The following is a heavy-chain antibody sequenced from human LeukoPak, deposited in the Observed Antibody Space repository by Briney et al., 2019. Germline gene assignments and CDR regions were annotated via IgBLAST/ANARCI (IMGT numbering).Heavy chain of an antibody. J-gene: IGHJ3*02. CDR1: GYTFTSYG. V-gene: IGHV1-18*01. Sequence: ASVKVSCKASGYTFTSYGISWVRQAPGQGLEWMGWISAYNGNTNYAQKLQGRVTMTTDTSTSTAYMELRSLRSDDTAVYYCARDPPYGDYENDAFDIWGQGTMVTVSS. CDR2: ISAYNGNT. D-gene: IGHD4-17*01. CDR3: ARDPPYGDYENDAFDI.